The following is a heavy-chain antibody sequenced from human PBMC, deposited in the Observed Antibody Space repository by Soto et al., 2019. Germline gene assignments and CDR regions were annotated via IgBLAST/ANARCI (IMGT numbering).Heavy chain of an antibody. V-gene: IGHV3-23*01. CDR2: IGGSGTRT. J-gene: IGHJ6*02. CDR1: GFAFSTYA. CDR3: ATDMLLSFDYYYYGMDV. Sequence: EVQLLESGGGLVQPGGSLRLSCAASGFAFSTYAMSWVRQAPGEGLEWVSAIGGSGTRTYYADSVKGRFTISRDNSKNTLFLQMNSLRAEDTAVYYCATDMLLSFDYYYYGMDVWGQGTTVTVSS. D-gene: IGHD3-10*02.